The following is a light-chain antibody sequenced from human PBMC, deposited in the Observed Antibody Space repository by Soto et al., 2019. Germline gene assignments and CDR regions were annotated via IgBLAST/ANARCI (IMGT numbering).Light chain of an antibody. CDR1: QGISSY. J-gene: IGKJ4*01. CDR2: AAS. V-gene: IGKV1-8*01. CDR3: QQYYSYPPT. Sequence: AIRMTQSPSSFSASTGDRVTITCRANQGISSYLAWYQQKPGKAPKLLIYAASTLQSGVPSRFSGSGSGTDFTLTISCLQSEDFATYYGQQYYSYPPTFGGGTKVEIK.